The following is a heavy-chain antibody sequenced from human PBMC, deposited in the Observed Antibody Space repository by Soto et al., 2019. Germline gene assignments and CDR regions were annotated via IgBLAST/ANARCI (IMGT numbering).Heavy chain of an antibody. V-gene: IGHV4-34*01. CDR2: INHSGST. Sequence: SETLSLTCAVYGGSFSGYYWSWIRQPPGKGLEWIGEINHSGSTNYNPSLKSRVTISVDTSKNQFSLKLSSVTAADTAVYYCARGRQVTARITMVRGVAFDYWGQGTLVTVSS. D-gene: IGHD3-10*01. CDR3: ARGRQVTARITMVRGVAFDY. CDR1: GGSFSGYY. J-gene: IGHJ4*02.